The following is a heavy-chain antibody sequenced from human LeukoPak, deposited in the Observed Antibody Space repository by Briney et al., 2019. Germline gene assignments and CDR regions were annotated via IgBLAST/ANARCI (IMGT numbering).Heavy chain of an antibody. Sequence: TGGSLRLSCAASGFAFSNYEMNWVRQAPGKGLEWVSYISPSGGTITYADSVKGRFTISRDNAKNSLYLQMNSLGAEDTAVYYCVRVRYCSSTNCHGGWFDPWSQGTLVTVSS. J-gene: IGHJ5*02. CDR1: GFAFSNYE. D-gene: IGHD2-2*01. CDR2: ISPSGGTI. V-gene: IGHV3-48*03. CDR3: VRVRYCSSTNCHGGWFDP.